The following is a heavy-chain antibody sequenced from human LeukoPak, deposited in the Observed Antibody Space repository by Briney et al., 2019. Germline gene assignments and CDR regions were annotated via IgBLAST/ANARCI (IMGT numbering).Heavy chain of an antibody. Sequence: SETLSLTCAASGGSISSGSYYWSWIRQPAGKGLEWIGRIYTSGSTNYNPSLKSRVTISVDTSKNQFSLKLSSVTAADTAVYYCARGRDGYSFDYWGQGTLVTVSS. J-gene: IGHJ4*02. V-gene: IGHV4-61*02. CDR3: ARGRDGYSFDY. D-gene: IGHD5-24*01. CDR2: IYTSGST. CDR1: GGSISSGSYY.